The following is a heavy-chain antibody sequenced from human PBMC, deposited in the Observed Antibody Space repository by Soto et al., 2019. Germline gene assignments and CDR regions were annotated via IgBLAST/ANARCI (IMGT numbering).Heavy chain of an antibody. CDR3: ARPSSSWYGFDS. Sequence: GESLKISCMGSGYKVSTWHNFTSYWIAWVRQMPGEGLEWMGIIYPGDSDTRYSPSFQGQVTISADKSISTAYLQWSSLKASDTAMYYCARPSSSWYGFDSWGQGTLVTVSS. CDR1: GYKVSTWHNFTSYW. D-gene: IGHD6-13*01. V-gene: IGHV5-51*01. J-gene: IGHJ4*02. CDR2: IYPGDSDT.